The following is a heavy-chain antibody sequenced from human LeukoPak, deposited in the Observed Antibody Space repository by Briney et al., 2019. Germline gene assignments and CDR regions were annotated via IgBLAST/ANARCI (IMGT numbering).Heavy chain of an antibody. CDR1: GGTFSSYA. V-gene: IGHV1-69*04. CDR3: ARDPNPLTAMVNYDYVWGSYRNY. CDR2: IIPILGIA. J-gene: IGHJ4*02. Sequence: GASVKVSCKASGGTFSSYAISWVRQAPGQGLEWMGRIIPILGIANYAQKFQGRVTITADKSTSTAYMELSSLRSEDTAVYYCARDPNPLTAMVNYDYVWGSYRNYWGQGTLVTVSS. D-gene: IGHD3-16*02.